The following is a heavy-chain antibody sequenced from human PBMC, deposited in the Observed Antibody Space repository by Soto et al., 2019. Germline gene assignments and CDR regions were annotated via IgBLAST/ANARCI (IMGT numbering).Heavy chain of an antibody. D-gene: IGHD6-13*01. J-gene: IGHJ4*02. CDR3: ARGSAHFSISWSMYYFDY. CDR1: GYTFTSYG. CDR2: ISAYNGNT. V-gene: IGHV1-18*01. Sequence: QVQLVQSGAEVKKPGASVKVSCKASGYTFTSYGISWVRQAPGQGLEWMGWISAYNGNTNYAQKLQGRVTMTTDTSTSTAYMELRSLRSDDTAVYYCARGSAHFSISWSMYYFDYWGQGTLVTVSS.